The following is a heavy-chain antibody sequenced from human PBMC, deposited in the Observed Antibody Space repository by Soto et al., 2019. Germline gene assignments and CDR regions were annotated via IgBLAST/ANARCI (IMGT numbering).Heavy chain of an antibody. Sequence: GGSLRLSCAASGFTFSDHYMSWIRQAPGKGLECISFIRNTGGVISYVDSVKGRLTISRDNAKNSLYLQLNSLRPEDTAVYYCARTSGTDYRDGLDYWGQGTLVTVSS. J-gene: IGHJ4*02. CDR1: GFTFSDHY. V-gene: IGHV3-11*01. CDR3: ARTSGTDYRDGLDY. D-gene: IGHD1-26*01. CDR2: IRNTGGVI.